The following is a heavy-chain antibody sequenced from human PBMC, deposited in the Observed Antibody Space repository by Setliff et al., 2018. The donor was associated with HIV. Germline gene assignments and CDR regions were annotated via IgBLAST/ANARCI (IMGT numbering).Heavy chain of an antibody. CDR1: GYSFPTYW. J-gene: IGHJ4*02. CDR3: ARLGPGPMFRTNFDY. D-gene: IGHD3-10*01. V-gene: IGHV5-51*01. Sequence: RGESLKISCKGSGYSFPTYWIAWVRQMPGKGLEWMGVIYPDESETRYNPPFQGQVTISADKSITTAYLQWSGLKASDTAIYYCARLGPGPMFRTNFDYWGQGTQVTVSS. CDR2: IYPDESET.